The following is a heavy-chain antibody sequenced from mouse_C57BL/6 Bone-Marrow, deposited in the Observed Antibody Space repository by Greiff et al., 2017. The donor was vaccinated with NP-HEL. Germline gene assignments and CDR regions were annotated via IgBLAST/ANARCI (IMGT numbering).Heavy chain of an antibody. J-gene: IGHJ1*03. Sequence: DVKLVESEGGLVQPGSSMKLSCTASGFTFSDYYMAWVRQVPEKGLEWVANINYDGSSTYYLDSLKSRFIISRDNAKNILYLQMSSLKSEDTATYYCARDYYPLWWYFDVWGTGTTVTVSS. V-gene: IGHV5-16*01. CDR3: ARDYYPLWWYFDV. CDR2: INYDGSST. D-gene: IGHD1-1*01. CDR1: GFTFSDYY.